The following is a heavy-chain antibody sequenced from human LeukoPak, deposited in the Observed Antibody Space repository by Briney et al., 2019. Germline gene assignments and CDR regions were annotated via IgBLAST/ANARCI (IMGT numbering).Heavy chain of an antibody. CDR3: ARDSLSRYCSGGSCYPDAFDI. Sequence: GGSLRLSCAASGFTFSSYSMNWVRQAPGKGLEWVSSISSSSSYIYYADSVKGRFTISRDNAKNSPYLQMNSLRAEDTAVYYCARDSLSRYCSGGSCYPDAFDIWGQGTMVTVSS. J-gene: IGHJ3*02. CDR1: GFTFSSYS. CDR2: ISSSSSYI. D-gene: IGHD2-15*01. V-gene: IGHV3-21*01.